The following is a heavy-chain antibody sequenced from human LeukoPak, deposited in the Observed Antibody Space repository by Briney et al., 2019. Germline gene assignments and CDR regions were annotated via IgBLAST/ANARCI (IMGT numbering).Heavy chain of an antibody. CDR3: ARYYGYSRCFDY. D-gene: IGHD3-16*01. J-gene: IGHJ4*02. CDR1: GFTFSSYE. CDR2: ISSSGSTI. Sequence: GGSLRLSCAASGFTFSSYEMNWVRQAPGKWLEWVSYISSSGSTIYYADSVKGRFTISRDNAKNSLYLQMNSLRAEDTAVYYRARYYGYSRCFDYWGQGTLVTVSS. V-gene: IGHV3-48*03.